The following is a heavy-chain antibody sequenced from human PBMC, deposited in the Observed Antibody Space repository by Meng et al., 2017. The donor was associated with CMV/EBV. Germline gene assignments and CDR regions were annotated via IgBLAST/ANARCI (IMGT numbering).Heavy chain of an antibody. Sequence: SCGAVSSGSYYWSWIRQRAGRGLEWIGYIYYSGSTNYTPSLKSRITISVDTSKNQFSLKLSSVTAADTAVYCCARDPYYGSGNYYTWGQGTLVTVSS. D-gene: IGHD3-10*01. CDR3: ARDPYYGSGNYYT. CDR1: CGAVSSGSYY. V-gene: IGHV4-61*01. J-gene: IGHJ5*02. CDR2: IYYSGST.